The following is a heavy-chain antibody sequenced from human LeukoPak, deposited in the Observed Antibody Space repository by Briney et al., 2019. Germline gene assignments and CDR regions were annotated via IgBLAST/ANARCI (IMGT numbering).Heavy chain of an antibody. D-gene: IGHD3-22*01. Sequence: SETLSLTCTVYGGSISSYYWSWIRQPPGKGLEWIGYIYYSGSTNYNPSLKSRVTISVDTSKNQFSLKLSSVTAADTAVYYCARVDYDSKIDYWGQGTLVTVSS. CDR1: GGSISSYY. V-gene: IGHV4-59*01. CDR2: IYYSGST. J-gene: IGHJ4*02. CDR3: ARVDYDSKIDY.